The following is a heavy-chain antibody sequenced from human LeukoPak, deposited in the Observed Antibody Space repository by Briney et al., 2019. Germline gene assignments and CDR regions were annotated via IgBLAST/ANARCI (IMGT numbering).Heavy chain of an antibody. Sequence: ASVKVSCKASGYTFTGYYMHWVRQAPGQGLEWMGWINPNSGGTNYAQKFQGRVTMTRDTSISTAYMELSRLRSDDTAVYYCARGVLRYFDWLFDYYYYMDVWGKGTTVTVSS. CDR1: GYTFTGYY. V-gene: IGHV1-2*02. CDR3: ARGVLRYFDWLFDYYYYMDV. CDR2: INPNSGGT. D-gene: IGHD3-9*01. J-gene: IGHJ6*03.